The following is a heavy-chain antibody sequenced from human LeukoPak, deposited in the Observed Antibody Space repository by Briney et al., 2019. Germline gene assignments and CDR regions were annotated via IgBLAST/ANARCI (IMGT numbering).Heavy chain of an antibody. Sequence: GGSLRLSCAASGFTFSSLWMSWVRPAPGRGTEWVAYINQDGGTTYYVASVKGRFTISRDNAKNSLSLQMSSLRAEDTAVYYCTKDRQGPNQYHMDVWGKGTTVTVSS. CDR1: GFTFSSLW. CDR2: INQDGGTT. CDR3: TKDRQGPNQYHMDV. J-gene: IGHJ6*03. V-gene: IGHV3-7*01.